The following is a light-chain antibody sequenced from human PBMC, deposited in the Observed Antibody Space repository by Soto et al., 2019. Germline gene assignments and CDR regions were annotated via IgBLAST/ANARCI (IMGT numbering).Light chain of an antibody. V-gene: IGKV3-20*01. J-gene: IGKJ1*01. CDR3: HQVGVGVTT. CDR2: GAS. Sequence: IVLTQSPGTLSLSPGERATLSCRASQSVRNNNLAWYQQKPGQAPRLLIYGASTRATGIPDSFSGSGSGADFALTISRLEPEDIAVYYCHQVGVGVTTFGQGTNVEIK. CDR1: QSVRNNN.